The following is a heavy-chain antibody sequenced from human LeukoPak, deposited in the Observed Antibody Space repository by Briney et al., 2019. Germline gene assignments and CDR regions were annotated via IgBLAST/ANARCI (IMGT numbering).Heavy chain of an antibody. J-gene: IGHJ4*02. V-gene: IGHV1-2*02. CDR2: INPETGDP. D-gene: IGHD5-12*01. CDR3: ARDPTRGDLSVY. CDR1: GYTFTSYY. Sequence: ASVKVSCKAPGYTFTSYYMHWVRQAPGQGLEWMGWINPETGDPYYGQKFLGRVTMTRDTSISTAYMELSRLTSDDMAVYYCARDPTRGDLSVYWGQGSLVTVSS.